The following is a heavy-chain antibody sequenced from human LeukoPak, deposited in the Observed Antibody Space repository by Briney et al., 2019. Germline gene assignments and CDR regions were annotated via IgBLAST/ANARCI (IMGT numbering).Heavy chain of an antibody. CDR3: AHRHWDIVAAKKGLDFDY. Sequence: SGPTLVKPTQTLTLTCTFSGFSLSTSGVGVGWIRQPPGKALEWLALIYWDDDKRYSPSLKSRLTITKDTSKNQVVLTMTNMDPVDTATYYCAHRHWDIVAAKKGLDFDYWGQGTLVTVSS. D-gene: IGHD5-12*01. CDR2: IYWDDDK. CDR1: GFSLSTSGVG. V-gene: IGHV2-5*02. J-gene: IGHJ4*02.